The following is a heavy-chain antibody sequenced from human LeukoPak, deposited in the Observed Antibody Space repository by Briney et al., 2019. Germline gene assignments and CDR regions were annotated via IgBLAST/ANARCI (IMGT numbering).Heavy chain of an antibody. CDR3: AREEAGYCSGGSCYGGAYDY. J-gene: IGHJ4*02. CDR1: EFTFSSYG. D-gene: IGHD2-15*01. Sequence: GGSLRLSCAASEFTFSSYGMHWVRQAPGKGLEWVAVIWYEGSNKYYADSVKGRFTISRDNSKNTLYLQMNSLRAEDTAVYYCAREEAGYCSGGSCYGGAYDYWGQGTLVTVSS. CDR2: IWYEGSNK. V-gene: IGHV3-33*01.